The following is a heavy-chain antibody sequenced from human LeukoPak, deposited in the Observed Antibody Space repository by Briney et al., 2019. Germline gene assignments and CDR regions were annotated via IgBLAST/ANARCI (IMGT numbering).Heavy chain of an antibody. CDR1: GFTFSSYA. CDR3: AKPSGSGVDY. V-gene: IGHV3-23*01. Sequence: PGGSLRLSCAASGFTFSSYAMSWVRRAPGKGLEWVSAISGSGGSTYYADSVKGRFTIIRDNSKNTLYLQMNRLTVEDMALYYCAKPSGSGVDYWGRGTRVTVSS. CDR2: ISGSGGST. J-gene: IGHJ4*02. D-gene: IGHD1-26*01.